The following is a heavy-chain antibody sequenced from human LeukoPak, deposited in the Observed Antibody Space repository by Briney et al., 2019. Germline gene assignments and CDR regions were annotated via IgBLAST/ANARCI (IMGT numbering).Heavy chain of an antibody. CDR2: VSHDGSNE. CDR3: ASWAGGSAIIYLFDY. Sequence: GRSLRLSCVASGITFSTYALHWVRQAPGKGLEWVAVVSHDGSNEYYTDAVRGRFTVSRDNSKNTLYLQMDSLRAEDTAVYYRASWAGGSAIIYLFDYWGQGTVVTVSS. CDR1: GITFSTYA. D-gene: IGHD3-16*01. J-gene: IGHJ4*02. V-gene: IGHV3-30*10.